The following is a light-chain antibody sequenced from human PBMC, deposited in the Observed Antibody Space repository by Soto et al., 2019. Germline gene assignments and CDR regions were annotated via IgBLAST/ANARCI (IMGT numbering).Light chain of an antibody. CDR3: SSYKGSSTLWV. J-gene: IGLJ3*02. CDR1: SSDVGASNY. Sequence: QSVMTQPASVSGSPGQAITISCTGTSSDVGASNYVSWYQQHPGKAPNLLIYEVSNRPSGVSDRFSGSKSGNTASLTISGLQAEDEADYYCSSYKGSSTLWVFGGGTKLTVL. V-gene: IGLV2-14*01. CDR2: EVS.